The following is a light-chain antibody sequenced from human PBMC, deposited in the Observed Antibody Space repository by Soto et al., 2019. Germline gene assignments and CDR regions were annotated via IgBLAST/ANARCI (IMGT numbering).Light chain of an antibody. J-gene: IGKJ1*01. CDR1: QDIRNE. Sequence: AIQMTQSPPSLSASVGDRVILTCRASQDIRNELGWYQQKPGKAPKLLIHATSNLQGGVTLRFSGSGSGTDFTLTISSLQPEDFATYYCLQDHSYPQTFGQGTRVEIK. V-gene: IGKV1-6*01. CDR2: ATS. CDR3: LQDHSYPQT.